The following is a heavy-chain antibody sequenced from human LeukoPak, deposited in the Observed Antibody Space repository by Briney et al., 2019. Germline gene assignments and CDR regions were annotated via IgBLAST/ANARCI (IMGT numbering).Heavy chain of an antibody. CDR3: ARDQATVTTVGWFDP. V-gene: IGHV3-21*04. CDR2: INSGSTYA. J-gene: IGHJ5*02. CDR1: GFTFSSYM. Sequence: GGSLRLSCAASGFTFSSYMMNWVRQAPGKGLEWVSSINSGSTYAYYTESVKGRFTVSRDNAKNSLFLQMNSLRSEDTAVYYCARDQATVTTVGWFDPWGQGTLVTVSS. D-gene: IGHD4-17*01.